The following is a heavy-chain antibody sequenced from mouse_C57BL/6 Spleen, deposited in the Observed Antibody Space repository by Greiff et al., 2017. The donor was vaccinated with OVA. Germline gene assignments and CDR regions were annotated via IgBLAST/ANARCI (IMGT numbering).Heavy chain of an antibody. CDR1: GYTFTDYE. CDR3: TRYYGSVYWYFDV. D-gene: IGHD1-1*01. CDR2: IDPETGGT. Sequence: QVQLKESGAELVRPGASVTLSCKASGYTFTDYEMHWVKQTPVHGLEWIGAIDPETGGTAYNQKFKGKAILTADKSSSTAYMELRSLTSEDSAVYYCTRYYGSVYWYFDVWGTGTTVTVSS. J-gene: IGHJ1*03. V-gene: IGHV1-15*01.